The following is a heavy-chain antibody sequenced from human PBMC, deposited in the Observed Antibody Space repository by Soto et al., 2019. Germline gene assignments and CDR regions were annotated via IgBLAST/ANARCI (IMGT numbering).Heavy chain of an antibody. CDR2: IRSKAYGGTT. CDR3: TREVEYYYGSGSYYPSGYGMDV. J-gene: IGHJ6*02. Sequence: GSLRLSCTASVFTFGDYAMSWVRQAPGKGLEWVGFIRSKAYGGTTEYAASVKGRFTISRDDSKSIAYLQMNSLKTEDTAVYYCTREVEYYYGSGSYYPSGYGMDVWGQGTTVTVSS. V-gene: IGHV3-49*04. D-gene: IGHD3-10*01. CDR1: VFTFGDYA.